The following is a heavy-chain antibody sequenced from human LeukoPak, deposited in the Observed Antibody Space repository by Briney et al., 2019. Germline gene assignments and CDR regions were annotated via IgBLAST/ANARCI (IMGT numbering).Heavy chain of an antibody. CDR3: ARDLRYCSSTSCYGGSYYYYYMDV. V-gene: IGHV4-4*07. CDR1: GGSISSYY. D-gene: IGHD2-2*01. J-gene: IGHJ6*03. CDR2: IYTSGGT. Sequence: SETLSLTSTVSGGSISSYYWSWIRQPAGKGLEWIGRIYTSGGTNYNPSLKSRVTMSVDTSKNQFSLKLSSVTAADTAVYYCARDLRYCSSTSCYGGSYYYYYMDVWGKGTTVTVSS.